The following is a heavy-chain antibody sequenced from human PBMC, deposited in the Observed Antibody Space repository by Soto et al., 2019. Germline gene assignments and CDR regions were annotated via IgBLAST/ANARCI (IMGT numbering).Heavy chain of an antibody. V-gene: IGHV4-30-4*01. Sequence: SEALSLTCTVSGGSISSGDYYWSWIRQPPGKGLEWIGYIYYSGSTYYNPSLKSRVTISVDTSKNQFSLKLSSVTAADTAVYYCARGDDPNLFDLWGQGSLVTGSS. J-gene: IGHJ5*02. D-gene: IGHD1-1*01. CDR2: IYYSGST. CDR1: GGSISSGDYY. CDR3: ARGDDPNLFDL.